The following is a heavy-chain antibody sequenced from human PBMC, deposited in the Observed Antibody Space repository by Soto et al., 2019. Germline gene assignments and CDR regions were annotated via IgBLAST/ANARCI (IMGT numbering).Heavy chain of an antibody. CDR2: ISPKSGGT. Sequence: QVQLVQSGAEVKKPGASVKVSCEGSGYTFIDYYMHWVRQAPGHGFEWMGRISPKSGGTNYAQKFRGRVTMTWATSLKASLIDLRSLRSAAPAVYYCAGPRGNISEWYSFALWRQGTLVTLSS. D-gene: IGHD6-19*01. V-gene: IGHV1-2*02. CDR3: AGPRGNISEWYSFAL. CDR1: GYTFIDYY. J-gene: IGHJ4*02.